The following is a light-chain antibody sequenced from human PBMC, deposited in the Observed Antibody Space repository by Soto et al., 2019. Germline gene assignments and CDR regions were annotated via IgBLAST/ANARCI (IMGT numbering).Light chain of an antibody. CDR1: QSVRSSY. Sequence: IVLTQSPGTLSLSPGERATLSWGASQSVRSSYLAWYKQKPGQAPRLLIYGASSRATGIPDRLSGSGSGTDFTLTISRMEPEDFAVYYCQQYGSSRTFGQGTKVDIK. CDR3: QQYGSSRT. J-gene: IGKJ1*01. V-gene: IGKV3-20*01. CDR2: GAS.